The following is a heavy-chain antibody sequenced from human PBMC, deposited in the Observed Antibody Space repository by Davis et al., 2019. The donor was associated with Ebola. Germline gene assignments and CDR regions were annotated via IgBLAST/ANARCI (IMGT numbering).Heavy chain of an antibody. CDR3: ARSPLPVVVAASAYFDY. CDR2: IYPGDSDT. V-gene: IGHV5-51*01. D-gene: IGHD2-15*01. Sequence: GESLKISCKGSGYSFSTFWIAWVRQMPGKGLEWMGIIYPGDSDTRYSPSFQGQVTISADKSISTAYLQWSSLKASDTAMYYCARSPLPVVVAASAYFDYWGQGTLVTVSS. CDR1: GYSFSTFW. J-gene: IGHJ4*02.